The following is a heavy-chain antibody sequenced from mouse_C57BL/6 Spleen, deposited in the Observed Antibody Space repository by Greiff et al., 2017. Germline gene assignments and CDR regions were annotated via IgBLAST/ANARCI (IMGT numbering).Heavy chain of an antibody. J-gene: IGHJ3*01. V-gene: IGHV1-59*01. D-gene: IGHD2-4*01. CDR1: GYTFTSYW. CDR2: IDPSDSYT. Sequence: QVQLQQPGAELVRPGTSVKLSCKASGYTFTSYWMHWVKQRPGQGLEWIGVIDPSDSYTNYNQKFKGKATLTVDTSSSTAYMQLSSLTSEDSAVYYCARIHYDYGGFAYWGQGTLVTVSA. CDR3: ARIHYDYGGFAY.